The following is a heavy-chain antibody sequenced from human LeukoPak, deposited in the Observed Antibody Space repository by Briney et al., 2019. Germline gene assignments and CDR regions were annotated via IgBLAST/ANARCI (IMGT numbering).Heavy chain of an antibody. V-gene: IGHV3-7*01. Sequence: PGGSLRLSCAASGFTFSSYWMSWVRQAPGKGLEWVANIKQDGSEEYYVDSVKGRFTISRDNAKNSLYLQMNSLRAEDTAVYYCAREPTTVTTAHDAFDIWGQGTMVTVSS. CDR3: AREPTTVTTAHDAFDI. CDR1: GFTFSSYW. J-gene: IGHJ3*02. CDR2: IKQDGSEE. D-gene: IGHD4-17*01.